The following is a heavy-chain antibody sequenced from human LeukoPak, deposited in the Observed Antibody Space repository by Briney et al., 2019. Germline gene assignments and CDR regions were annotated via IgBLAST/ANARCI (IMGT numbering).Heavy chain of an antibody. CDR1: GFTFRSYG. V-gene: IGHV3-33*01. D-gene: IGHD3-10*01. CDR3: ARDPYGSGSTSFDI. Sequence: PGGSLRLSCAASGFTFRSYGMHWVRQAPGKGLEWVAVIWYDGSNKYYADSVKGRFTIFRDNSKNTLYLQMNSLRAEDTAVYYCARDPYGSGSTSFDIWGQGTMVTVSS. CDR2: IWYDGSNK. J-gene: IGHJ3*02.